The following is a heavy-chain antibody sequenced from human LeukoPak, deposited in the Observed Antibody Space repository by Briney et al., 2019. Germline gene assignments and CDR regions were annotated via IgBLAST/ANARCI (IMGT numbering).Heavy chain of an antibody. CDR1: GFIFSSYS. V-gene: IGHV3-48*01. CDR2: ISSSSSTI. J-gene: IGHJ4*02. D-gene: IGHD2-8*01. CDR3: AKDPDCTSGVCYTFFDY. Sequence: GGSLRLSCAASGFIFSSYSMNWVRQAPGKGLEWVSYISSSSSTIYYADSVKGRFTISRDPAKNSLYLQMNSLRAEDTAVYYCAKDPDCTSGVCYTFFDYWGQGTLVTVSS.